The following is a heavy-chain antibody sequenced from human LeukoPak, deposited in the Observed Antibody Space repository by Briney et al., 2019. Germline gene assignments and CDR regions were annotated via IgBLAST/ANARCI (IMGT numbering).Heavy chain of an antibody. Sequence: ASVDLTCRVSGYPFTSYGVIWTRQAHGHGLAQMGWSSAHNGNTNYAQKSQDSVTMTTDTSTTTAYMELRSLRSDADAVYYCAGGYCSSTSWYGPSGWFDPWGQGTLVTVS. J-gene: IGHJ5*02. CDR1: GYPFTSYG. CDR2: SSAHNGNT. CDR3: AGGYCSSTSWYGPSGWFDP. D-gene: IGHD2-2*01. V-gene: IGHV1-18*01.